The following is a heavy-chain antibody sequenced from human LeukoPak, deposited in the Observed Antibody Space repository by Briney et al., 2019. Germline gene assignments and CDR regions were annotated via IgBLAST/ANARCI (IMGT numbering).Heavy chain of an antibody. V-gene: IGHV4-39*07. Sequence: SETLSLTCTVSGGSISSSSYYWGWIRQPPGKGLEWIGSIYYSGSTYYNPSLKGRVTMTVDTSKNQFSLNLSSVTAADTVVYYCARGRGSSWYYFDSWGQGTLVTVSS. CDR1: GGSISSSSYY. J-gene: IGHJ4*02. D-gene: IGHD6-13*01. CDR3: ARGRGSSWYYFDS. CDR2: IYYSGST.